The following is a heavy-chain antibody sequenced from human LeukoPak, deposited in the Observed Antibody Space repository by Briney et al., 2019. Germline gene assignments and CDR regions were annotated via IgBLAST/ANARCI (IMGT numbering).Heavy chain of an antibody. V-gene: IGHV3-23*01. Sequence: GGSLRLSCAASGFTFSNYAMSWVRQAPGKGLEWVSAITGSGGCTYYADSVKGRFTISRDNSKNTLYLQMNSLRAEDTAVYYCAKWGDYDVLTGYYDPDYWGQGTLVTVSS. CDR1: GFTFSNYA. CDR3: AKWGDYDVLTGYYDPDY. D-gene: IGHD3-9*01. CDR2: ITGSGGCT. J-gene: IGHJ4*02.